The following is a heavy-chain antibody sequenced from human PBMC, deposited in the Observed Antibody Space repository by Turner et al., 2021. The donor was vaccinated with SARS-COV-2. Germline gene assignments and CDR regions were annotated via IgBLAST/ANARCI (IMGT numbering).Heavy chain of an antibody. D-gene: IGHD3-22*01. V-gene: IGHV3-30*18. CDR3: AKIRVTSGYTPDPLAFDM. CDR2: ISYDGSNK. J-gene: IGHJ3*02. CDR1: GITFSSYG. Sequence: QVPLVESGRGVVQPGGSLRPSWSGSGITFSSYGMHLVRQSPGTWLELVAIISYDGSNKYYADSVKSRFTISRDNSKNTLYLKMNSLRPEDTAVYYCAKIRVTSGYTPDPLAFDMWGQGTMVTVSS.